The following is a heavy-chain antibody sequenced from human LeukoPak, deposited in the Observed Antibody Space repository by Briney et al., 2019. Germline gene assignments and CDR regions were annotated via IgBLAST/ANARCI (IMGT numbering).Heavy chain of an antibody. CDR3: ARCRESGSYNWFDR. J-gene: IGHJ5*02. V-gene: IGHV4-34*01. CDR2: INHSGST. Sequence: PSETLSLTCAVYGGSFSGYYWSWIRQPPGKGLEWIGEINHSGSTNYNPSLKSRVTISVDTSKNQFSLKLSSVTAADTAVYYCARCRESGSYNWFDRWGQGTLVTVSS. CDR1: GGSFSGYY. D-gene: IGHD1-26*01.